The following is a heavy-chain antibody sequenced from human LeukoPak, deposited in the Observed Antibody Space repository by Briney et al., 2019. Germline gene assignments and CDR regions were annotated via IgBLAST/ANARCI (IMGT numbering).Heavy chain of an antibody. CDR2: ISPNSGGT. Sequence: ASVKVSCKASGYTFTGYYIHWVRRAPGQGLEWMGWISPNSGGTNYAQKFQGRVTMTRDTSISTAYMELSRLRSDDTAVYYCARDLGGYIDYWGQGTLVTVSS. D-gene: IGHD2-15*01. J-gene: IGHJ4*02. CDR1: GYTFTGYY. CDR3: ARDLGGYIDY. V-gene: IGHV1-2*02.